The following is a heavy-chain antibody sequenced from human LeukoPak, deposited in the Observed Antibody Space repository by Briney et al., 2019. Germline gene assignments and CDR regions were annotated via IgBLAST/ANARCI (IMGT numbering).Heavy chain of an antibody. V-gene: IGHV3-7*01. J-gene: IGHJ4*02. CDR2: IKQDGSEK. Sequence: PGGSLRLSCAASGFTFSSYWMSWVRQAPGKGLEWVANIKQDGSEKYYVDSVKGRFTISRDNAKNSLYLQTNSLRAEDTAVYYCAREKRDILTGPNFDYWGQGTLVTVSS. CDR1: GFTFSSYW. D-gene: IGHD3-9*01. CDR3: AREKRDILTGPNFDY.